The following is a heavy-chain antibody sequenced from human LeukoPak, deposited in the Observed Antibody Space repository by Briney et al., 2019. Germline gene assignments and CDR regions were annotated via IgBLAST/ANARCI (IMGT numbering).Heavy chain of an antibody. J-gene: IGHJ4*02. CDR2: IYYSGST. Sequence: SETLSLTCTVSAGSISRYYWSWIRQPPGKGLEWIGYIYYSGSTNYNPSLKSRVTMSLDTSRNQFSLKLSSVTAADTAVYYCAREYHYYDTRGYYYFDYWGQGTLVTVSS. D-gene: IGHD3-22*01. CDR1: AGSISRYY. CDR3: AREYHYYDTRGYYYFDY. V-gene: IGHV4-59*01.